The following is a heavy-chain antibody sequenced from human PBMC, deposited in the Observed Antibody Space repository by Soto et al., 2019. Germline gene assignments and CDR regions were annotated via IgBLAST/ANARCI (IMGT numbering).Heavy chain of an antibody. CDR2: IYYSGST. J-gene: IGHJ6*02. CDR3: ATNYAYYYYYGMDV. V-gene: IGHV4-39*01. CDR1: GGSISSSSYY. D-gene: IGHD4-4*01. Sequence: NPSETLSLTCTVSGGSISSSSYYWGWIRQPPGKGLEWIGSIYYSGSTYYNPSLKSRVTISVDTSKNQFSLKLSSVTAADTAVYYCATNYAYYYYYGMDVWGQGTTVTVS.